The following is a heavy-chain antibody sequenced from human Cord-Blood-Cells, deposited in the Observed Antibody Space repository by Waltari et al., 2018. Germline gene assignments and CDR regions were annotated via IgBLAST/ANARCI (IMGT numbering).Heavy chain of an antibody. D-gene: IGHD6-19*01. CDR3: AKVGDSSGWYFDY. CDR2: ISWNSGSI. J-gene: IGHJ4*02. CDR1: GFTFVDYA. Sequence: EVQLVESGGGLVQPGRSLRRSLAASGFTFVDYAIHWRRQAPGKGLEWVSGISWNSGSIGYADSVKGRFTISRDNAKNSLYLQMNSLRAEDTALYYCAKVGDSSGWYFDYWGQGTLVTVSS. V-gene: IGHV3-9*01.